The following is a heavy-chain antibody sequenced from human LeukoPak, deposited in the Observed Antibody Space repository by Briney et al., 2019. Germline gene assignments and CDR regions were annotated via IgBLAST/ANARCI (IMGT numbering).Heavy chain of an antibody. V-gene: IGHV3-23*01. CDR2: ITGNGGTT. J-gene: IGHJ5*02. Sequence: PGGSLRLSCAASGFTFSNYGMNWVRQAPGKGLEWVSGITGNGGTTYYADSVKGRFTISRDNSKNTLYLQMNSLRAEDTAVYYCAKDLIGGYGNNWFDPWGQGTLVTVSS. D-gene: IGHD5-18*01. CDR3: AKDLIGGYGNNWFDP. CDR1: GFTFSNYG.